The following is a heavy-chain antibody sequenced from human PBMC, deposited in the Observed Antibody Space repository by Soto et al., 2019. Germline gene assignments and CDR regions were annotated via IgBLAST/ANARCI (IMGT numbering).Heavy chain of an antibody. D-gene: IGHD2-15*01. CDR2: INPSGGST. CDR3: ARGGLGYCSGGSCYSPLDY. CDR1: GYTFTSYY. Sequence: ASVKVSCTASGYTFTSYYMHWVRQAPGQGLEWMGIINPSGGSTSYAQKFQGRVTMTRDTSTSTVYMELSSLRSEDTAVYYCARGGLGYCSGGSCYSPLDYWGQGTLVTVSS. J-gene: IGHJ4*02. V-gene: IGHV1-46*03.